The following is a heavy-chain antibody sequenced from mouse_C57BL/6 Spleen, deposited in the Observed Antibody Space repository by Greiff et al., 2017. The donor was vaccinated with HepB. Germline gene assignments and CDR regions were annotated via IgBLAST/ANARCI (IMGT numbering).Heavy chain of an antibody. CDR1: GFTFTDYY. J-gene: IGHJ1*03. CDR3: ARYQYGNDVYWYFDV. CDR2: IRNKANGYTT. D-gene: IGHD2-2*01. Sequence: EVMLVESGGGLVQPGGSLSLSCAASGFTFTDYYMSWVRQPPGKALEWLGFIRNKANGYTTEYSASVKGRFTISRDNSQSILYLQMNALRAEESATYYGARYQYGNDVYWYFDVWGTGTTVTVSA. V-gene: IGHV7-3*01.